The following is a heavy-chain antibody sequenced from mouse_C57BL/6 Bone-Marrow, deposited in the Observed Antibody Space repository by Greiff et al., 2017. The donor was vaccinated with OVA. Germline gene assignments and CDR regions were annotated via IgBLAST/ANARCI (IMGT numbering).Heavy chain of an antibody. CDR3: ARLSDGSFDY. J-gene: IGHJ2*01. CDR1: GFTFSSYG. D-gene: IGHD1-1*01. V-gene: IGHV5-6*01. CDR2: ISSGGSYT. Sequence: EVMLVESGGDLVKPGGSLKLSCAASGFTFSSYGMSWVRQTPDKRLEWVATISSGGSYTYYPDSVKGRFTISRDNAKNTLYLQMSSLKSEDTAMYYCARLSDGSFDYWGQGTTLTVSS.